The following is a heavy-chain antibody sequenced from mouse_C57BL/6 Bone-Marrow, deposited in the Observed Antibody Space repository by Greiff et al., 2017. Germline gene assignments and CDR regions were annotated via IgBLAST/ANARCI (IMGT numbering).Heavy chain of an antibody. CDR3: ARRDPLLFAY. CDR1: GFTFSSYG. D-gene: IGHD6-1*01. Sequence: EVKLMESGGDLVKPGGSLKLSCAASGFTFSSYGMSWVRQTPDKRLEWVATISTGGSYTYYPDSVKGRFTISRDNSKSTLYLRLSSLKSEDTAMYYCARRDPLLFAYWGQGTLVTVSA. CDR2: ISTGGSYT. J-gene: IGHJ3*01. V-gene: IGHV5-6*02.